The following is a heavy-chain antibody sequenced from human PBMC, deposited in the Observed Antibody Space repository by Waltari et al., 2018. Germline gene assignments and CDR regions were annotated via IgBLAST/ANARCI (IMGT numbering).Heavy chain of an antibody. CDR2: IKQDGSEK. CDR1: GFTFSSYW. D-gene: IGHD2-21*02. CDR3: VRYVVVTAGDY. J-gene: IGHJ4*02. V-gene: IGHV3-7*01. Sequence: EVQLVESGGGLVQPGGSLRLSCAASGFTFSSYWMSWGRQAPGKGLEWVANIKQDGSEKYYVDSVKGRFTISRDNAKNTLFLQMNSLRDEDTAVYYCVRYVVVTAGDYWGQGTLVAVSS.